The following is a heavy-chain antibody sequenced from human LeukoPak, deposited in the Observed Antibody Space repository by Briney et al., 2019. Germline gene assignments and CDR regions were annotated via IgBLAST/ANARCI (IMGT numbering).Heavy chain of an antibody. CDR2: INHNGNVN. V-gene: IGHV3-7*03. Sequence: PGGPLRFSCAASGFTFSSYWMNWARQAPGKGLEWGASINHNGNVNYYVDSVKGRFTISRDNAKNSLYLQMSNLRAEDTAVYFRARGGGLAVWGQGATVTVSS. D-gene: IGHD3-16*01. CDR3: ARGGGLAV. J-gene: IGHJ6*02. CDR1: GFTFSSYW.